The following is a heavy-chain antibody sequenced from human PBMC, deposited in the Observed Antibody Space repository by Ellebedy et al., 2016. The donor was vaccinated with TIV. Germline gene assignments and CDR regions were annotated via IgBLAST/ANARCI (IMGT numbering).Heavy chain of an antibody. D-gene: IGHD3-10*01. V-gene: IGHV3-23*01. CDR1: GFTFSNYA. CDR2: INGYTT. Sequence: PGGSLRLSCEASGFTFSNYAMCWVRQAPGMGLEWVSTINGYTTYYADSVRGRLTISRDNSKNTLDLQMNSLRAEDTAVYYCASSRYHYYVGNTIFAYWGQGTLVTVSS. CDR3: ASSRYHYYVGNTIFAY. J-gene: IGHJ4*02.